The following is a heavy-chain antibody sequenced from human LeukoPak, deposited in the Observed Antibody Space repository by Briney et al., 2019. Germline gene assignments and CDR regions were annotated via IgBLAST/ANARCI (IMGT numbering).Heavy chain of an antibody. D-gene: IGHD1-26*01. J-gene: IGHJ4*02. CDR2: IYASGSS. Sequence: SETLSLTCNVSGGPISSSYWSWIRQPAGKGLEWIGRIYASGSSNYNPSLKSRVTMSVDTSKNQFSLNLSSVTAADTAVYYCAREGGSSRSLENWGQGTLVTVSS. CDR1: GGPISSSY. CDR3: AREGGSSRSLEN. V-gene: IGHV4-4*07.